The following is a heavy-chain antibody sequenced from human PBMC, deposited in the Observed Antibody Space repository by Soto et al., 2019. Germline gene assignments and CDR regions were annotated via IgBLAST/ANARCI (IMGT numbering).Heavy chain of an antibody. CDR3: ARDPWRTPPEAAFDV. CDR1: GGSISSAGYY. J-gene: IGHJ3*01. D-gene: IGHD1-1*01. Sequence: SETLSLTCTVSGGSISSAGYYWSWIRQHPGKGLGWIGYIYFSGVTYYNPSLESRVTISVDTSKNQFSLRLSSVTAADTAVYYCARDPWRTPPEAAFDVWGQGTKVTVSS. V-gene: IGHV4-31*03. CDR2: IYFSGVT.